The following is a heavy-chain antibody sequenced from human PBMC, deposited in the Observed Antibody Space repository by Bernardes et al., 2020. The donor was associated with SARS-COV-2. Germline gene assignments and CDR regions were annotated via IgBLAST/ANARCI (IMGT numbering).Heavy chain of an antibody. CDR3: ARESLRCPFDY. D-gene: IGHD4-17*01. Sequence: GGSLRLSCAASGFTFSSYGMHWVRQAPGKGLEWVAVIWYDGSNKYYADSVKGRFTISRDNSKNTLYLQMNSLRAEDTAVYYCARESLRCPFDYWGQGTLVTVSS. CDR2: IWYDGSNK. J-gene: IGHJ4*02. V-gene: IGHV3-33*01. CDR1: GFTFSSYG.